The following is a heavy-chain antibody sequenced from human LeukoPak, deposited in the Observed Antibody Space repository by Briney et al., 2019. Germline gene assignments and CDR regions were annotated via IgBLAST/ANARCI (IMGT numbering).Heavy chain of an antibody. J-gene: IGHJ4*02. CDR1: GGTFSSYA. D-gene: IGHD5-12*01. CDR2: IIPIFGTA. CDR3: ARGGPGGYDSCNY. V-gene: IGHV1-69*06. Sequence: SVKVSCKASGGTFSSYAISWVRQAPGQGLEWMGGIIPIFGTANYAQKFQGRVTITADKSTSTAYMELSSLRSEDTAVYYCARGGPGGYDSCNYWGQGTLVTVSS.